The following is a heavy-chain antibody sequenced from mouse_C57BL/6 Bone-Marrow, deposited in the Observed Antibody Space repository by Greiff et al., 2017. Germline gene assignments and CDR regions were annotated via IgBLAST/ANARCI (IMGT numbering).Heavy chain of an antibody. CDR1: GFTFSSYA. CDR2: ISSGGDYI. D-gene: IGHD1-1*01. CDR3: VTTVVDYAMDY. Sequence: EVMLVESGEGLVKPGGSLKLSCAASGFTFSSYAMSWVRQTPEKRLEWVAYISSGGDYIYYADPVKGRFTISRDNARNTLYLQMSSLKSEDTAMYYSVTTVVDYAMDYWGQGTSVTVSS. J-gene: IGHJ4*01. V-gene: IGHV5S21*01.